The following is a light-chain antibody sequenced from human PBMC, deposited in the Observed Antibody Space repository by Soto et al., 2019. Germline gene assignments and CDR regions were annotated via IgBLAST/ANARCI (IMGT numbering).Light chain of an antibody. CDR3: QQYYSSPRT. Sequence: DIVMTQSPDSLAVSLGERATINCKSSQNVLYNSNNKNYLAWFQQKPGQAPKLLISWASTRESGVPDRFSGSGSGADFTLTISSLQAEDAADYYCQQYYSSPRTFGQGTKVEIK. J-gene: IGKJ1*01. V-gene: IGKV4-1*01. CDR1: QNVLYNSNNKNY. CDR2: WAS.